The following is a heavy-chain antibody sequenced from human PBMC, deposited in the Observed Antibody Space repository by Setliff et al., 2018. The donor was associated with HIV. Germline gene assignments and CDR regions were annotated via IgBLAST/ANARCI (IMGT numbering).Heavy chain of an antibody. CDR3: ARLIPSAYFGPRQDAFDV. D-gene: IGHD2-21*01. V-gene: IGHV1-69*06. Sequence: ASVKVSCKASGGTFENYAISWVRQAPGQGLEWMGKIIPIFDTTIYAEKFQGRITISADKSTATAYLELNSLRSEDSAIYYCARLIPSAYFGPRQDAFDVWGQGAKVTVSS. CDR1: GGTFENYA. J-gene: IGHJ3*01. CDR2: IIPIFDTT.